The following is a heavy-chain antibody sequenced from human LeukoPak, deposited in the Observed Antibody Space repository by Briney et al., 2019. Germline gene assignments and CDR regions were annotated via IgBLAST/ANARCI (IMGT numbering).Heavy chain of an antibody. Sequence: GGSLRLSCAASGFTFSNYGMGWVRQTPGKGLEWLSSVSGSGANTYYADSVKGRFTISRDNAKNSLYLQMNSLRAEDTAVYYCARGRYDFWSGYYTFDYWGQGTLVTVSS. CDR2: VSGSGANT. CDR3: ARGRYDFWSGYYTFDY. J-gene: IGHJ4*02. V-gene: IGHV3-23*01. D-gene: IGHD3-3*01. CDR1: GFTFSNYG.